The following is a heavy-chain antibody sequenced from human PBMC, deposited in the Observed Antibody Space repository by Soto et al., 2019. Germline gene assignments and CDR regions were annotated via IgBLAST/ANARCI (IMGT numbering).Heavy chain of an antibody. CDR3: ARESVSGTYRFDS. CDR1: GDSLSTYY. D-gene: IGHD3-16*02. CDR2: IHDTGRT. Sequence: SETLSLTCTVSGDSLSTYYWSWIRQPAGERLEWIGRIHDTGRTNYNPSPKSRVTMSVDTSKNQFSLRVNSVTAADTAVYYCARESVSGTYRFDSWGQGTLVTVSS. V-gene: IGHV4-4*07. J-gene: IGHJ4*02.